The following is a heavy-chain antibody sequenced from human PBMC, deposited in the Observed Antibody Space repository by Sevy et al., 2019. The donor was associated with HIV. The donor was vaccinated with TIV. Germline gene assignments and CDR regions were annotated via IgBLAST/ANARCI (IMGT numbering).Heavy chain of an antibody. J-gene: IGHJ6*02. CDR2: MIPIFGTA. CDR3: ARLVGATGNYYYGMDV. D-gene: IGHD1-26*01. Sequence: ASVKVSCKASGGTFSSYAISWVRQAPGQGLEWMGGMIPIFGTANYAQKFQGRVTITADESTSTAYMELSSLRSEDTAVYYCARLVGATGNYYYGMDVWGQGTTVTVSS. V-gene: IGHV1-69*13. CDR1: GGTFSSYA.